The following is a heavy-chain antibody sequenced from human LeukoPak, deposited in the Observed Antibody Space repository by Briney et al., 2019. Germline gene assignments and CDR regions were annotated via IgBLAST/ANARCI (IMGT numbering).Heavy chain of an antibody. CDR3: ARSQGNNAWSYFDS. CDR1: GGYISTDY. J-gene: IGHJ4*02. Sequence: PSETLSLACTVSGGYISTDYWNWIRQPPGKGLEWIGYIYYTGSTNYNPSLKSRVTISVDTSKNQFSLKLSSVITADTAVYYCARSQGNNAWSYFDSWGQGSLVTVSS. V-gene: IGHV4-59*01. CDR2: IYYTGST. D-gene: IGHD2-2*01.